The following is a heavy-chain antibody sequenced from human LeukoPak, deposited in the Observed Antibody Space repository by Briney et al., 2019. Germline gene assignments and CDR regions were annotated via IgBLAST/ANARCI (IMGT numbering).Heavy chain of an antibody. J-gene: IGHJ3*02. CDR1: GGSFSGYY. CDR2: INHSGST. V-gene: IGHV4-34*01. Sequence: SETLSLTCAVYGGSFSGYYWSWIRQPPGKGLEWIGEINHSGSTNYNPSLKSRVTISVDTSKNQFSLKLSSVTAADTAVYYCARQGKLYAFDIWGQGTMVTVSS. D-gene: IGHD3-10*01. CDR3: ARQGKLYAFDI.